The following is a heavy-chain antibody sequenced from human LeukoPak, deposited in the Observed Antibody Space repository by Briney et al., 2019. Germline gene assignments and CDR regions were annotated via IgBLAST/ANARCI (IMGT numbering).Heavy chain of an antibody. CDR3: ARDEGSSWSDAFDI. Sequence: GGSLRLSCAASGFTVSSNYMTWVRQAPGKGLEWVSVISIPGSITYADSVKGRFTTSRDNSKNTLYLQMNSLRADDTAVYHCARDEGSSWSDAFDIWGQGTMVTVSS. CDR2: ISIPGSI. CDR1: GFTVSSNY. J-gene: IGHJ3*02. D-gene: IGHD6-13*01. V-gene: IGHV3-53*01.